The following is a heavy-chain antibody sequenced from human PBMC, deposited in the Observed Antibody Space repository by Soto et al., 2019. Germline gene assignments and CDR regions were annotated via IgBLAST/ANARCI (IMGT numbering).Heavy chain of an antibody. J-gene: IGHJ6*02. Sequence: QVQLVQSGAEVKKPGSSVKVSCKASGGTFSSYAISWVGQAPGQGLEWMGGIIPIFGTANYAQKFQGRVTITADKSTSTAYMELSSLRSEDTAVYYCASLVTTPYYYGMDVWGQGTTVTVSS. CDR3: ASLVTTPYYYGMDV. CDR1: GGTFSSYA. V-gene: IGHV1-69*06. D-gene: IGHD3-22*01. CDR2: IIPIFGTA.